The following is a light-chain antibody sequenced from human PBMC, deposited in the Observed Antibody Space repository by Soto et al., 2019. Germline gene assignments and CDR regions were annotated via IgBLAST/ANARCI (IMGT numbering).Light chain of an antibody. Sequence: QSVLTQPASVSGSPGQSITISCTGTNSDVGGYNYVSWYQQHPGKAPKLMIYEVSNRPSGVSNRFSGSKSGNTASLTISGLQAEDEADYYCSSYTSSNTLDVLFGGGTKLTVL. V-gene: IGLV2-14*01. J-gene: IGLJ2*01. CDR3: SSYTSSNTLDVL. CDR2: EVS. CDR1: NSDVGGYNY.